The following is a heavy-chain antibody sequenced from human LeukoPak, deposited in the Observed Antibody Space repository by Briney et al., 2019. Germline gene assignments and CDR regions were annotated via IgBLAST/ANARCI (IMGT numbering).Heavy chain of an antibody. J-gene: IGHJ4*02. D-gene: IGHD6-19*01. CDR3: ARDFSSGWSDYFDY. CDR2: IFISGNT. Sequence: SQTLSLTCTFSGDSISSADFHWGWIRQVPGKGLEWIGYIFISGNTYYNPSLKSRLNMSMDTSRNQFSLKLSSVTAADTAVYYCARDFSSGWSDYFDYWGQGTLVTVSS. V-gene: IGHV4-30-4*01. CDR1: GDSISSADFH.